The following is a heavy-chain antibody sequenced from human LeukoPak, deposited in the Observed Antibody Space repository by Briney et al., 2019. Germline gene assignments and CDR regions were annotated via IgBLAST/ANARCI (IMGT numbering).Heavy chain of an antibody. V-gene: IGHV4-39*01. Sequence: PSETLSLTFIVSGGSISSSSYYWVWIRQPPGKGLEWIGTIYFSGSTNYNPSLKSRVTISLDTSKNQFSLKLSSVTAADTAVYYCASQAGYSSSWYGEIFWFDPWGQGTLVTVSS. D-gene: IGHD6-13*01. CDR2: IYFSGST. J-gene: IGHJ5*02. CDR3: ASQAGYSSSWYGEIFWFDP. CDR1: GGSISSSSYY.